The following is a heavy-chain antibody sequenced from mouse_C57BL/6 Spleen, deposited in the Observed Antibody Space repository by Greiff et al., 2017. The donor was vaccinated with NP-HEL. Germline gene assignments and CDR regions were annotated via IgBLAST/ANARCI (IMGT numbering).Heavy chain of an antibody. CDR2: IWGVGSR. V-gene: IGHV2-6*01. J-gene: IGHJ4*01. Sequence: VKLVESGPGLVAPSQSLSFTCTVSGFSLTSYGVDWVRQSPGKGLEWLGVIWGVGSRNYNSAIHSRLSISKDNSKSQVILKMNSLQTDDTAMYYCASDRDYDGAMDYWGQGTSVTVSS. D-gene: IGHD2-4*01. CDR3: ASDRDYDGAMDY. CDR1: GFSLTSYG.